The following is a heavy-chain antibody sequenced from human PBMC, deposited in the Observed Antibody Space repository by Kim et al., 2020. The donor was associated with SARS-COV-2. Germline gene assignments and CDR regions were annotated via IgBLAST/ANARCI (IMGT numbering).Heavy chain of an antibody. V-gene: IGHV1-8*01. J-gene: IGHJ6*03. Sequence: ASVKVSCKASGYTFTSYDINWVRQATGQGLEWMGWMNPNSGNTGYAQKFQGRVTMTRNTSISTAYMELSSLRSEDTAVYYCARAGEGGSSWYLDYYYYYMDVWGKGTTVTVSS. CDR3: ARAGEGGSSWYLDYYYYYMDV. D-gene: IGHD6-13*01. CDR2: MNPNSGNT. CDR1: GYTFTSYD.